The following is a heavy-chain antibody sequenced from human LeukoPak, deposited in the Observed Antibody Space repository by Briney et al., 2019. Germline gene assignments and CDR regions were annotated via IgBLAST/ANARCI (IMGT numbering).Heavy chain of an antibody. J-gene: IGHJ4*02. V-gene: IGHV4-39*07. Sequence: PSETLSLTCTVSGGSISSSSYYWGWIRQPPGKGLEWIGSIYYSGSTYYNPSLKSRVTISVDTSKNQFSLKLSSVTAADTAVYYCARFDAGSYPYFDYWGQGTLVTVSS. CDR1: GGSISSSSYY. CDR3: ARFDAGSYPYFDY. D-gene: IGHD3-10*01. CDR2: IYYSGST.